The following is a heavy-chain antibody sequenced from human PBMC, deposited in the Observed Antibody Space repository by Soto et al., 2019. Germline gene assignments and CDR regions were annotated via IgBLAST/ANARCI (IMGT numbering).Heavy chain of an antibody. CDR1: VGSVISGSYY. V-gene: IGHV4-61*01. Sequence: SDTLPLTCAVAVGSVISGSYYRSWILQPPGRGLEWIGYIYYSGSTNYNPSLKSRVTISVDASKNQFSLKLSSVTAADTAVYYCTLYYYDSSGYYSDYWGQGTRVTVSS. D-gene: IGHD3-22*01. J-gene: IGHJ4*02. CDR2: IYYSGST. CDR3: TLYYYDSSGYYSDY.